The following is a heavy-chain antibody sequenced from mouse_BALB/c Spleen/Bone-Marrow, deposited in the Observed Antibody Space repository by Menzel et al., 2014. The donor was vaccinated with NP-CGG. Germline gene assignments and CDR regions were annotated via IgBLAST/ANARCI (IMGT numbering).Heavy chain of an antibody. V-gene: IGHV1-82*01. Sequence: QVQLKESGPELVKPGASVKISCKASGYAFSSSWLNWVKQRPGQGLEWIGRIYPGDGDINYNGKFKGKATLTADKSSSTAYMQLSSLTSVDSAVYFCARSDGYRVMDYWGQGTSVTVSS. CDR1: GYAFSSSW. D-gene: IGHD2-3*01. CDR2: IYPGDGDI. J-gene: IGHJ4*01. CDR3: ARSDGYRVMDY.